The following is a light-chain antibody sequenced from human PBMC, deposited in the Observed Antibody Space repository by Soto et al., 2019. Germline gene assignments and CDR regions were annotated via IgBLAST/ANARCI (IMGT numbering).Light chain of an antibody. CDR1: QGIGNT. Sequence: EIVMTRSPATLSVSPGEGVTLSCRASQGIGNTLAWYQQKPGQTPRLLIYRTSIRATGVPARFSGSASGTEFTLTITSLQSEDFAVYYCQHYANWPLTFGGGTKIESK. CDR2: RTS. V-gene: IGKV3-15*01. CDR3: QHYANWPLT. J-gene: IGKJ4*01.